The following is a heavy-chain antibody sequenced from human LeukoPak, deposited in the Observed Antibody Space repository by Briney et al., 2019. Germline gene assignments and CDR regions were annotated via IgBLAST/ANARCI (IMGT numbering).Heavy chain of an antibody. V-gene: IGHV3-30*02. CDR3: AKDPSRGYSSGWYFDY. Sequence: GGSLRLSCVGSGFNFDDYAMHWVRQAPGKGLEWVAFIRYDGSNKYYADSVKGRFTISRDNSKNTLYLQMNSLRPEDTAVYYCAKDPSRGYSSGWYFDYWGQGTLVTVSS. J-gene: IGHJ4*02. CDR1: GFNFDDYA. CDR2: IRYDGSNK. D-gene: IGHD6-19*01.